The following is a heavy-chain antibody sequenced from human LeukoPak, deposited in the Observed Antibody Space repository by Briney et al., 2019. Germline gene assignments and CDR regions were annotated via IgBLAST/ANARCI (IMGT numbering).Heavy chain of an antibody. D-gene: IGHD4-17*01. V-gene: IGHV3-53*01. CDR1: GFTVSSNY. CDR2: IYSGGST. CDR3: AREPANYGLGAFDI. J-gene: IGHJ3*02. Sequence: GGSLRLSCAASGFTVSSNYMSWVRQAPGKGLEWVSVIYSGGSTYYADSVKGRFTISRDNSKNTLYLQMNSLRAEDTAVYYCAREPANYGLGAFDIWGQGTMVTVSS.